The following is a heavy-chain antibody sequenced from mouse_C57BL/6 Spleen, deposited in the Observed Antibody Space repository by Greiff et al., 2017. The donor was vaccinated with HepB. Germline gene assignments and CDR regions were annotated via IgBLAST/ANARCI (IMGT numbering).Heavy chain of an antibody. CDR1: GYTFTSYW. CDR2: IDPSDSYT. V-gene: IGHV1-50*01. CDR3: ARYHYGTGDYFDD. D-gene: IGHD1-1*02. J-gene: IGHJ2*01. Sequence: QVQLQQPGAELVKPGASVKLSCKASGYTFTSYWMQWVKQRPGQGLEWIGEIDPSDSYTNYNQKFKGKATLTVDTSSSTAYMQLSSLTSEDSAVYYCARYHYGTGDYFDDWGQGTTLTVSS.